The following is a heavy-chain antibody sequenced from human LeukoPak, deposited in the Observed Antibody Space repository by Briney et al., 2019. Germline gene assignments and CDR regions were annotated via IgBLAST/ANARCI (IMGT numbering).Heavy chain of an antibody. D-gene: IGHD6-13*01. J-gene: IGHJ4*02. CDR3: AKEPPWRQQLTQYFDY. Sequence: GGSLRLSCAASGFTVSSNYMSWVRHAPGKGLEWVSVIYYADSVKGRFTISRDNSKNTLYLQMNSLRAEDTAVYYCAKEPPWRQQLTQYFDYWGQGTLVTVSS. CDR2: I. V-gene: IGHV3-66*03. CDR1: GFTVSSNY.